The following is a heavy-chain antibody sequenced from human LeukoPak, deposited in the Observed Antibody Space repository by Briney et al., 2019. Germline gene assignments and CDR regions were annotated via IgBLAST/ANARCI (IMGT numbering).Heavy chain of an antibody. Sequence: GGSLRLSCTASGFTFSSYGMSWVRQAPGKGREWVSGTNWNGVSTGYGDSVKGRFTISRDNAKNSLYLQMNSLRAEDTALYYCARAAAGIMSDAFDVWGQGTMVTVSS. CDR1: GFTFSSYG. CDR3: ARAAAGIMSDAFDV. J-gene: IGHJ3*01. V-gene: IGHV3-20*04. D-gene: IGHD6-13*01. CDR2: TNWNGVST.